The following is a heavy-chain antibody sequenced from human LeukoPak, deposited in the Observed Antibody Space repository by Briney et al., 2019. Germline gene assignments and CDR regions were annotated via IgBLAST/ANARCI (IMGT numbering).Heavy chain of an antibody. Sequence: ASVKVSCKASGYTVTGSCMHLVWQAPGQGLEWMGWINPNSGGTNYAQKFQGRVTMTRDTTISTAYMELTRLRSDDAAVYFCDIDRASPYDASDIWGQGTMVTVSS. CDR3: DIDRASPYDASDI. J-gene: IGHJ3*02. D-gene: IGHD2-15*01. CDR1: GYTVTGSC. CDR2: INPNSGGT. V-gene: IGHV1-2*02.